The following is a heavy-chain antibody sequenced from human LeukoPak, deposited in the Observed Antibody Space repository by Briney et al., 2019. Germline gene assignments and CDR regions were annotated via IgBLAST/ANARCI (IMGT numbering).Heavy chain of an antibody. CDR2: ISGSGGGT. V-gene: IGHV3-23*01. CDR3: AKTDSSSWYVSNWFDP. D-gene: IGHD6-13*01. Sequence: GGSASLSCAASGFTFSSYAMSWVRQAPGKGLEWVSAISGSGGGTYYADSVKGRFTISRDNSKNTLYLQMNSLRAEDTAVYYCAKTDSSSWYVSNWFDPWGQGTLVTVSS. J-gene: IGHJ5*02. CDR1: GFTFSSYA.